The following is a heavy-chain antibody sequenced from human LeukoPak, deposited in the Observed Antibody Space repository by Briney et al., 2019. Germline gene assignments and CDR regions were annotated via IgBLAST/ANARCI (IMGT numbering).Heavy chain of an antibody. D-gene: IGHD2-2*01. V-gene: IGHV1-2*02. CDR3: ASEIVVVEDY. J-gene: IGHJ4*02. CDR2: INPNSGGT. Sequence: ATAKVSFKVSGYSFTISGISWVLHAPEQGLEWMGWINPNSGGTNYAQKFQGRVTMTRDTSISTAYMELSRLRSDDTAVYYCASEIVVVEDYWGQGTLVTVSS. CDR1: GYSFTISG.